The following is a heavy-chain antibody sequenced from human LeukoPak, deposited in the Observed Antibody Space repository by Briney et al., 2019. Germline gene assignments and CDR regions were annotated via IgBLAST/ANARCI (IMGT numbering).Heavy chain of an antibody. CDR3: ARGVRWLPDDAFDI. J-gene: IGHJ3*02. CDR2: IYTSRST. V-gene: IGHV4-4*07. CDR1: GGSISSYY. Sequence: ASETLSLTCTVSGGSISSYYWSWIRQPAGKGLEWIGRIYTSRSTNYNPSLKSRVTMSVDTSKNQFSLKLSSVTAADTAVYYCARGVRWLPDDAFDIWGQGTMVTVSS. D-gene: IGHD5-24*01.